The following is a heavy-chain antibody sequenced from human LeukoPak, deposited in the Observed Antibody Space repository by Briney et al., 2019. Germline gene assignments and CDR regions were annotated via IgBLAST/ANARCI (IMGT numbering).Heavy chain of an antibody. CDR3: ARDAYDFWSGYYFSHNWFDP. D-gene: IGHD3-3*01. Sequence: GASVTVSCKASGYTFTSYGISWVRQAPGQGLEWMGWISAYNGNTNYAQKLQGRVTMTTDTSTSTAYMELRSLRSDDTAVYYCARDAYDFWSGYYFSHNWFDPWGQGTLVTVSS. V-gene: IGHV1-18*01. CDR2: ISAYNGNT. J-gene: IGHJ5*02. CDR1: GYTFTSYG.